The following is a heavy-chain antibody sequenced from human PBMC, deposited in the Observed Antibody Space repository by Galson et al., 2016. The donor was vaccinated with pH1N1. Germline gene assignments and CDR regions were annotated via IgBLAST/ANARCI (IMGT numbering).Heavy chain of an antibody. CDR2: INPIFRTA. D-gene: IGHD3-22*01. V-gene: IGHV1-69*05. Sequence: SVKVSCKASRGTFSRYAVSWVRQAPGQGLEWMGGINPIFRTANYAQKFQGRVTITTDESTSTAYMELSSLRSEDTAVYYCARVKNFYGSSGYYYVFDYWGQGTLVTVSS. J-gene: IGHJ4*02. CDR3: ARVKNFYGSSGYYYVFDY. CDR1: RGTFSRYA.